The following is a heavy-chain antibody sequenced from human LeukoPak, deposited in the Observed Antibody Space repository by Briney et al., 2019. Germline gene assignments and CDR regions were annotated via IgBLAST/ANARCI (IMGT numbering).Heavy chain of an antibody. D-gene: IGHD6-19*01. CDR2: IYYSGST. CDR1: GGSISSYY. Sequence: NPSETLSLTCTVSGGSISSYYWSWIRQPPGKGLEWIGYIYYSGSTNYNPSLKSRVTISVDTSKNQFSLKLRSVTAADTAVYYCARYNLRSSGWSNFDYWGQGTLVTVSS. CDR3: ARYNLRSSGWSNFDY. J-gene: IGHJ4*02. V-gene: IGHV4-59*08.